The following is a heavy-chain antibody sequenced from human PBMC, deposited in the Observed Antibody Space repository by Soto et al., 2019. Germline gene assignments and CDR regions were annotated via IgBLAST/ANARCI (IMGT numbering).Heavy chain of an antibody. CDR3: APLSVSLSGPYGIHV. Sequence: SETLSLTCSVSGYSVTSSDYYWAWIRQPPGKGLEWIGSMFYSGLTYYNPSLKSRVTLSVDTSKNQFSVRLNSVAAADTAVYYCAPLSVSLSGPYGIHVWGQGTTVTVS. CDR1: GYSVTSSDYY. V-gene: IGHV4-39*01. D-gene: IGHD2-15*01. J-gene: IGHJ6*02. CDR2: MFYSGLT.